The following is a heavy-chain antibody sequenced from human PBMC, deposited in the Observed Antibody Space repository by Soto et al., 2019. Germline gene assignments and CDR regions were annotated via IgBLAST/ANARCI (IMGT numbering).Heavy chain of an antibody. J-gene: IGHJ5*02. V-gene: IGHV5-51*01. CDR1: GYSFTSYW. CDR2: IYPGDSDT. D-gene: IGHD6-19*01. Sequence: PGESLKISCKGSGYSFTSYWIGWVRQMPGKGLEWMGIIYPGDSDTRYSPSFQGQVTISADKSISTAYLQWSSLKASDTAMYYCARLGGSSGWYYAFDWFDPWGQGTLVTVS. CDR3: ARLGGSSGWYYAFDWFDP.